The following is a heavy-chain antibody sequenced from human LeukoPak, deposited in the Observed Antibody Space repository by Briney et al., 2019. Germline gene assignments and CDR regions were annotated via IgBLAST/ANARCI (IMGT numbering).Heavy chain of an antibody. CDR1: GYTFTGYY. CDR3: ARVFLEWLLPDY. CDR2: INPNSGGT. J-gene: IGHJ4*02. Sequence: ASVKVSCKASGYTFTGYYMHWVRQAPGQGLEWMGWINPNSGGTNYAQKFQGRVTITRDTSISTAYMELSRLRSDDTAVYYCARVFLEWLLPDYWGQGTLVTVSS. D-gene: IGHD3-3*01. V-gene: IGHV1-2*02.